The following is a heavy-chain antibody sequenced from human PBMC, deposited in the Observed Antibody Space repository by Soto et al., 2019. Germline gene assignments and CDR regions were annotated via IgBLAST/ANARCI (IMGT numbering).Heavy chain of an antibody. V-gene: IGHV3-23*01. CDR1: GFTFSSYA. Sequence: GGSLRLSCAASGFTFSSYAMSWVRQAPGKGLEWVSAISGSGGSTYYADSVKGRVTISRDNSKNTLYLQMNSLRAEDTAVYYCAKRERLRTGTVVGYYYYYMDVWGKGTTVTVSS. J-gene: IGHJ6*03. CDR3: AKRERLRTGTVVGYYYYYMDV. CDR2: ISGSGGST. D-gene: IGHD1-7*01.